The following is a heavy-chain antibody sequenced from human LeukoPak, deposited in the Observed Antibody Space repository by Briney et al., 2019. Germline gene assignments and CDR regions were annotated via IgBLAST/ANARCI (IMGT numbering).Heavy chain of an antibody. Sequence: GGSLRLSCAASGFTFSSYSMNWVRQAPGKGLEWVSSISSSSSYIYYADSVKGRFTISRDNAKNSLYLQMNSLRAEDTAVYYCARDEGSRDYAYYYYMDVWGKGTTVTVSS. J-gene: IGHJ6*03. CDR3: ARDEGSRDYAYYYYMDV. CDR2: ISSSSSYI. V-gene: IGHV3-21*01. CDR1: GFTFSSYS. D-gene: IGHD4/OR15-4a*01.